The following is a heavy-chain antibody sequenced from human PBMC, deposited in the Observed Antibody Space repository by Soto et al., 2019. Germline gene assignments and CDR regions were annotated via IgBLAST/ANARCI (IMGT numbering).Heavy chain of an antibody. J-gene: IGHJ4*02. Sequence: SETLSLTCTVSGGSISSGDYYWSWIRQPPGKGLEWIGYIYYSGSTYYNPSLKSRVTISVDTSKNQFSLKLSSVTAGDTAVYYCAKGSSASERDSPAYWGQGTLVTVSS. CDR3: AKGSSASERDSPAY. V-gene: IGHV4-31*03. D-gene: IGHD2-21*01. CDR1: GGSISSGDYY. CDR2: IYYSGST.